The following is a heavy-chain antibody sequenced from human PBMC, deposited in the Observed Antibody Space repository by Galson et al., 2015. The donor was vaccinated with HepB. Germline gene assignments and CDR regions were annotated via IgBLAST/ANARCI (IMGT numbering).Heavy chain of an antibody. Sequence: SLRLSCAASGFTFSSYAMSWVRQAPGKGLEWVSAISGSGGSTYYADSVKGRFTISRDNSKNTLYLQMNSLRAEDTAVYYCAKASSRAVLRFLEWLFPGFDYWGQGTLVTVSS. CDR2: ISGSGGST. J-gene: IGHJ4*02. V-gene: IGHV3-23*01. D-gene: IGHD3-3*01. CDR1: GFTFSSYA. CDR3: AKASSRAVLRFLEWLFPGFDY.